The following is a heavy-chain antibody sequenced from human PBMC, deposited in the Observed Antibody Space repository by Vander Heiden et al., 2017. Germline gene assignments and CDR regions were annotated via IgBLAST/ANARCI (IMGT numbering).Heavy chain of an antibody. CDR3: AKCSRGYWYFDL. J-gene: IGHJ2*01. V-gene: IGHV3-23*01. Sequence: EVQVLESGGGLVQPGGSLRLSCAASGFTFSSYAMNWVRQAPGKGLELVSAISGSGGSVFYADSVKGRFTISRDNSKNTLYLQMNSLRAEDTAVYYCAKCSRGYWYFDLWGRGTLVTVSS. CDR1: GFTFSSYA. CDR2: ISGSGGSV.